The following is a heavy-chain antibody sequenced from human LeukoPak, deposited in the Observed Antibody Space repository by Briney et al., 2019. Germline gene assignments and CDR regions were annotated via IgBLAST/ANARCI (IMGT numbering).Heavy chain of an antibody. CDR3: ARGGDYYYYYMDV. CDR2: INHSGST. D-gene: IGHD4-17*01. CDR1: GFTFSNYV. V-gene: IGHV4-34*01. Sequence: GSLRLSCTGSGFTFSNYVMSWIRQPPGKGLEWIGEINHSGSTNYNPSLKSRVTISVDTSKNQFSLKLSSVTAADTAVYYCARGGDYYYYYMDVWGKGTTVTVSS. J-gene: IGHJ6*03.